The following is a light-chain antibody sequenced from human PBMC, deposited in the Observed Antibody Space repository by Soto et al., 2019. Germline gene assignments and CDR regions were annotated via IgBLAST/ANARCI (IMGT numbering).Light chain of an antibody. V-gene: IGKV1-5*03. CDR2: KAS. CDR1: QTISSW. Sequence: DIQMTRSPSSLSGSVGDRVTITCRASQTISSWLAWYKQKQGKAPKLLIYKASTLKSGVPSRFSGSGSGTELTITISSLQPDDFETYYCQQYNTYPWTFGQGTKVDIK. CDR3: QQYNTYPWT. J-gene: IGKJ1*01.